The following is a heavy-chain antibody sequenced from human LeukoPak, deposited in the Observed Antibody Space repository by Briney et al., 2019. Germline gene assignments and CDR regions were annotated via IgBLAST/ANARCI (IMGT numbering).Heavy chain of an antibody. J-gene: IGHJ4*02. CDR2: IYTSGST. Sequence: PSETLSLTCTVSGGSISRYYWSWIRQPAGKGLEWIGRIYTSGSTNYNPSLKSRVTISVDKSKNQFSLKLSSVTAADTAVYYCAGGDSSSQADYWGQGTLVTVSS. CDR1: GGSISRYY. V-gene: IGHV4-4*07. CDR3: AGGDSSSQADY. D-gene: IGHD6-6*01.